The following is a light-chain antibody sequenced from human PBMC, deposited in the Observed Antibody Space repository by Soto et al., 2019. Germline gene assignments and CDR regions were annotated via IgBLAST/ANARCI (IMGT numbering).Light chain of an antibody. CDR1: QSVTSGY. J-gene: IGKJ1*01. V-gene: IGKV1-39*01. CDR3: QQSYSFPRT. Sequence: TQSPGTLSLSPGERATLSCMASQSVTSGYLAWYQQKPGKVPKLLIYAASSLQSGVPSRFSGSGSGTDFTLTISSLQPEDFATYYCQQSYSFPRTFGQGTKVDIK. CDR2: AAS.